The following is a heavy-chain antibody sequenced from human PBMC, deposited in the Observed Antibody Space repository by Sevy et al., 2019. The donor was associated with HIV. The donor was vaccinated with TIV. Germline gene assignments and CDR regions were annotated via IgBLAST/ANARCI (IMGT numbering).Heavy chain of an antibody. CDR2: ISGGGGDT. D-gene: IGHD2-2*02. CDR1: GFTFSSNA. CDR3: VKGARYTIPNDAFDI. Sequence: GGSLRLSCEASGFTFSSNAMSWVRQAPGKGLEWVSGISGGGGDTFYADSVKGRFTISRDNSKNTLFLQINSLRAEDTALYDCVKGARYTIPNDAFDIWGQGTMVTVSS. J-gene: IGHJ3*02. V-gene: IGHV3-23*01.